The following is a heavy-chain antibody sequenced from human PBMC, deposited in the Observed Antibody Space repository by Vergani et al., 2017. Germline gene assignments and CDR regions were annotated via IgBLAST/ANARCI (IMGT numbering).Heavy chain of an antibody. V-gene: IGHV3-30-3*01. CDR3: AIQGAAAADY. D-gene: IGHD6-13*01. Sequence: VQLVESGGGLVKRGGSLRLSCAASGFTFSSYAMHWVRQAPGKGLEWVAVISYDGSNKYYADSVKGRFTISRDNSKNTLYLQMNSLRAEDTAVYYCAIQGAAAADYWGQGTLVTVSS. CDR2: ISYDGSNK. J-gene: IGHJ4*02. CDR1: GFTFSSYA.